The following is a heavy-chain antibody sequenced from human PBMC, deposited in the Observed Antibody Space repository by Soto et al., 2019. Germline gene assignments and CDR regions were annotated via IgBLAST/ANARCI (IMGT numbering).Heavy chain of an antibody. CDR2: IYSGGST. CDR3: ARSNEQKNSSSWYYHYYYYYGMDV. V-gene: IGHV3-53*01. D-gene: IGHD6-13*01. J-gene: IGHJ6*02. CDR1: GFTVSSNY. Sequence: EVQLVESGGGLIQPGGSLRLSCAASGFTVSSNYMSWVRQAPGKGLEWVSVIYSGGSTYYADSVKGRFTISRDNSKNTLYLQMNSLRAEDTAVYYCARSNEQKNSSSWYYHYYYYYGMDVWGQGTTVTVSS.